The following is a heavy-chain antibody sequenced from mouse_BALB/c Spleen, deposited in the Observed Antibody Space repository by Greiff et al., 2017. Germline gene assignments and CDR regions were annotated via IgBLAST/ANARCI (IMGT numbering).Heavy chain of an antibody. Sequence: DVHLVESGGGLVQPGGSLKLSCAASGFTFSSYTMSWVRQTPEKRLEWVAYISNGGGSTYYPDTVKGRFTISRDNAKNTLYLQMSSLKSEDTAMYYCARSYGLWYFDVWGAGTTVTVSS. CDR3: ARSYGLWYFDV. D-gene: IGHD2-10*02. V-gene: IGHV5-12-2*01. J-gene: IGHJ1*01. CDR2: ISNGGGST. CDR1: GFTFSSYT.